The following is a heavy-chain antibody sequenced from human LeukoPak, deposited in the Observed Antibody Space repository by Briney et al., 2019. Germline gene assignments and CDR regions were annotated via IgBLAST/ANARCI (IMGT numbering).Heavy chain of an antibody. CDR3: ARYRWSEGYYYGMDV. V-gene: IGHV4-39*07. Sequence: KPSETLSLTCTVSGGSISSSSYYWGWIRQPPGKGLEWIGSIYYSGSTYYSPSLKSRVTISVDTSKNQFSLKLSSVTAADTAVYYCARYRWSEGYYYGMDVWGQGTTVTVSS. J-gene: IGHJ6*02. CDR2: IYYSGST. D-gene: IGHD6-13*01. CDR1: GGSISSSSYY.